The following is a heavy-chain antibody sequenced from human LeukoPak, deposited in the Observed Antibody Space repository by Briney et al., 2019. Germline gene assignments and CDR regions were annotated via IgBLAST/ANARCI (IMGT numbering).Heavy chain of an antibody. V-gene: IGHV4-59*12. J-gene: IGHJ3*02. CDR1: GVSISSYY. CDR2: IYYSGST. Sequence: SETLSLTCTVSGVSISSYYWSWIRQPPGKGLEWIGYIYYSGSTNYNPSLKSRVTISVDTSKNQFSLKLSSVTAADTAVYYCARIRVGAKDAFDIWGQGTMVTVSS. CDR3: ARIRVGAKDAFDI. D-gene: IGHD1-26*01.